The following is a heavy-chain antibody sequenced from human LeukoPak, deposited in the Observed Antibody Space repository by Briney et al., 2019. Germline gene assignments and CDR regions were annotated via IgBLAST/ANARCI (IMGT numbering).Heavy chain of an antibody. CDR3: AREPDYGDYVRYFDY. CDR2: ISSSSSYI. V-gene: IGHV3-21*01. D-gene: IGHD4-17*01. CDR1: GFTFSSYG. J-gene: IGHJ4*02. Sequence: GGSLRLSCAASGFTFSSYGMHWVRQAPGKGLEWVSSISSSSSYIYYADSVKGRFTISRDNAKNSLYLQMNSLRAEDTAVYYCAREPDYGDYVRYFDYWGQGTLVTVSS.